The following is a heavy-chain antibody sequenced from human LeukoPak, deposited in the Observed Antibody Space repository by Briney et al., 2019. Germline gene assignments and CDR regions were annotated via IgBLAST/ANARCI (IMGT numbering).Heavy chain of an antibody. Sequence: GGSLRLSCAASGFTFSDYYMSWIRQAPRKGLEWVSYISSSSSYTNYADSVKGRFTISRDNAKNSLYLQMNSLRAEDTAVYYCARDSIGSSPDFDYWGQGTLVTVSS. D-gene: IGHD6-13*01. CDR3: ARDSIGSSPDFDY. V-gene: IGHV3-11*05. CDR2: ISSSSSYT. CDR1: GFTFSDYY. J-gene: IGHJ4*02.